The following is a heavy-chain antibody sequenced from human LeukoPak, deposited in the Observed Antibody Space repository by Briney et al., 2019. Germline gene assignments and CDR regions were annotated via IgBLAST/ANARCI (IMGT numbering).Heavy chain of an antibody. J-gene: IGHJ4*02. V-gene: IGHV1-18*01. Sequence: ASVKVSCKASGGTFSSYGISWVRQAPGQGLEWMGWISAYNGNTNYAQKLQGRVTMTTDTSTSTAYMELRSLRSDDTAVYYCARDEAVAFFDYWGQGTLVTVSS. CDR1: GGTFSSYG. CDR3: ARDEAVAFFDY. D-gene: IGHD6-19*01. CDR2: ISAYNGNT.